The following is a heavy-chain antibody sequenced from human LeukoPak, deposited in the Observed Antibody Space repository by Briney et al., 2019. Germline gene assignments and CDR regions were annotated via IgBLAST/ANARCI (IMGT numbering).Heavy chain of an antibody. Sequence: ASVKVSCKASGYTFTSYDINWVRQATGQGLEWMGWMNPNSGNTGYAQKFQGRVTITRNTSISTAYMELSSLRSEDTAVYYCARGLTLLSWFDPWGQGTLVTVSS. J-gene: IGHJ5*02. CDR2: MNPNSGNT. CDR1: GYTFTSYD. V-gene: IGHV1-8*03. CDR3: ARGLTLLSWFDP.